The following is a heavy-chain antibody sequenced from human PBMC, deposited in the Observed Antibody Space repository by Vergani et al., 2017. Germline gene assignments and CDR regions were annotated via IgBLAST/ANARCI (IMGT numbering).Heavy chain of an antibody. CDR3: ARGGLPDAFDI. V-gene: IGHV4-38-2*02. CDR1: GYSISRGYF. Sequence: QVQLQESGPGLVKPSETLSLTCSVSGYSISRGYFWGWFRQPPGKGLEWIGNIFHTGLTYRNPSLSSRVAISVDKSRNQFSLKLRSVTAADTGAYFCARGGLPDAFDIWGQGTLVTASS. J-gene: IGHJ3*02. D-gene: IGHD3-10*01. CDR2: IFHTGLT.